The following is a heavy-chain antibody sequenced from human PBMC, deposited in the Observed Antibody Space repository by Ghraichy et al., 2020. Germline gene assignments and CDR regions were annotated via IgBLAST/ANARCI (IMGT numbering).Heavy chain of an antibody. V-gene: IGHV1-18*01. Sequence: ASVKVSCTASGFMFSSYVLSWVRQAPGQGLAWMGWISANNGHTNYAEKFQHRVTMTTDMSTSTAYMELRSLRSDDTAVYYCARPIAVSGHFFDFWGQGTLVAVSS. J-gene: IGHJ4*02. CDR3: ARPIAVSGHFFDF. D-gene: IGHD6-19*01. CDR2: ISANNGHT. CDR1: GFMFSSYV.